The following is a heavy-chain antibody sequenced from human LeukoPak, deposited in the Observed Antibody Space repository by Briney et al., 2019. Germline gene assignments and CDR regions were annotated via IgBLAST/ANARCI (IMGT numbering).Heavy chain of an antibody. CDR3: ARHFIVGATYN. D-gene: IGHD1-26*01. Sequence: SETLSLTCTVSGGSISSSSYYWGWIRQPPGKGLEWIGSIHYSGSTYYNPSLKSRVTISVDTSKNQISLKLSSVTAADTAVYYCARHFIVGATYNWGQGTLVTVSS. CDR1: GGSISSSSYY. CDR2: IHYSGST. V-gene: IGHV4-39*01. J-gene: IGHJ4*02.